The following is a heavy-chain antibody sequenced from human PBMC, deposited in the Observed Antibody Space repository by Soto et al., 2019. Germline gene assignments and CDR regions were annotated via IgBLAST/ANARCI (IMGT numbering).Heavy chain of an antibody. CDR3: ARGPDFGGFDV. V-gene: IGHV1-2*04. D-gene: IGHD3-3*01. J-gene: IGHJ3*01. CDR1: GYTFTVYY. CDR2: INPDSGDT. Sequence: QVQLVQSGAEVKKPGASVKVSCMSSGYTFTVYYIHWLRQAPGQGPEWLGLINPDSGDTSYAQKFRGWVTMTRDTSISKAYMELNRLTSDDTAVYFCARGPDFGGFDVWGQGTVVTVSS.